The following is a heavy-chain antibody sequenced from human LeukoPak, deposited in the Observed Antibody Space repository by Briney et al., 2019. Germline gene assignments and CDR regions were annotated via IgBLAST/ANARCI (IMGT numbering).Heavy chain of an antibody. D-gene: IGHD5-18*01. Sequence: PGGSLRLSCAASGFTFSSYGMHWVRQAPGKGLEWVAVICYDGSNKYYADSVKGRFTISRDNSKNTLYLQMNSLRAEDTAVCYCAKDRGVQLWLFDYWGQGTLVTVSS. CDR2: ICYDGSNK. CDR1: GFTFSSYG. J-gene: IGHJ4*02. CDR3: AKDRGVQLWLFDY. V-gene: IGHV3-33*06.